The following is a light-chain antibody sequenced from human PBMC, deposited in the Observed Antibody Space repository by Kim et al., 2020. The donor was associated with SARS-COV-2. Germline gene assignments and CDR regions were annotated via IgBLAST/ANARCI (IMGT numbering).Light chain of an antibody. CDR3: QVWDSSSDHVV. CDR1: NNGRQI. CDR2: YDT. J-gene: IGLJ2*01. V-gene: IGLV3-21*04. Sequence: APDKKARISWGGDNNGRQIVQWYQQKPGQAPVLVLYYDTNRPSGIPELFSGSNSGNTATLTISRVEAGDEADYYCQVWDSSSDHVVFGGGTQLTVL.